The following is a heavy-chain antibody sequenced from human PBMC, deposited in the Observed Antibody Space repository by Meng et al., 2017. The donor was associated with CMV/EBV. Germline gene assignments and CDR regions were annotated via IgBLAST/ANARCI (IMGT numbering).Heavy chain of an antibody. CDR2: ISRGGSTI. V-gene: IGHV3-11*01. J-gene: IGHJ4*02. CDR1: GFTFSDYY. Sequence: GESLKISCAASGFTFSDYYMSWIRQAPGKGLEWVSYISRGGSTIYYADSVKGRFTISRDNAKNSLYLQMNSLRAEDTAVYYCAGVVSGSYYTFDYWGQGTLVTVSS. CDR3: AGVVSGSYYTFDY. D-gene: IGHD3-10*01.